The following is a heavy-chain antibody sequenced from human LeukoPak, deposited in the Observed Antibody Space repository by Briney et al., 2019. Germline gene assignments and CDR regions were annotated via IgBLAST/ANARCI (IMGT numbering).Heavy chain of an antibody. CDR1: GGSISSYY. CDR3: ARDGDGYNLDY. J-gene: IGHJ4*02. CDR2: IHYTGTT. D-gene: IGHD5-24*01. V-gene: IGHV4-59*12. Sequence: SETLSLTCSVSGGSISSYYWSWIRQPPGKELEWIGYIHYTGTTNYNPSLKSRLTISVDTSKNQFSLKLSSVTAADTAVYYCARDGDGYNLDYWGQGTLVTVSS.